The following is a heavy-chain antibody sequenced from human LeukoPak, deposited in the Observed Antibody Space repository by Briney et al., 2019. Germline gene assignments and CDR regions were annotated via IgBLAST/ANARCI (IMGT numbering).Heavy chain of an antibody. V-gene: IGHV3-23*01. CDR3: ARDLAVRIVGATGY. J-gene: IGHJ4*02. CDR2: IGSSGVST. CDR1: GFTFSSYA. Sequence: GGSLRLSCAASGFTFSSYAMSWVRQAPGKGLEWVSAIGSSGVSTYYADSLKGRFTISRDNSKNTLYLQMNSLRGEDTAVYYCARDLAVRIVGATGYWGQGTLVTVSS. D-gene: IGHD1-26*01.